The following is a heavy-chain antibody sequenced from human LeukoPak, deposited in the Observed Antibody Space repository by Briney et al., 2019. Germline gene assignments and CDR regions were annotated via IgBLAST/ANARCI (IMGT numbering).Heavy chain of an antibody. CDR2: IYYSGST. D-gene: IGHD2-8*01. CDR3: ARAHIVRGYYFDY. J-gene: IGHJ4*02. V-gene: IGHV4-61*01. CDR1: GGSISSGSYY. Sequence: SETLSLTCTVSGGSISSGSYYWSWIRQPPGKGLEWIGYIYYSGSTNYNPSLKSRVTISVDTSKNQFSLKLSSVTAADTAVYYCARAHIVRGYYFDYWGQGTLVTVSS.